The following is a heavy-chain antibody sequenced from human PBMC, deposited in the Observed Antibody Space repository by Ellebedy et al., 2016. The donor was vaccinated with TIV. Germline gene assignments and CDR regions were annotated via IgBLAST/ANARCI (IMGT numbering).Heavy chain of an antibody. CDR3: ARDLQIHDGLLTASKMTHGLDV. J-gene: IGHJ6*02. V-gene: IGHV3-11*04. CDR1: GFTFSDFH. Sequence: GESLKISCVASGFTFSDFHMNWIRQAPGKGLEWVSYISRTGSTIYSADAVKGRFTISRDNGKNSLFLQINTLRAEDTAVYYCARDLQIHDGLLTASKMTHGLDVWGQGTTVTVAS. D-gene: IGHD3-9*01. CDR2: ISRTGSTI.